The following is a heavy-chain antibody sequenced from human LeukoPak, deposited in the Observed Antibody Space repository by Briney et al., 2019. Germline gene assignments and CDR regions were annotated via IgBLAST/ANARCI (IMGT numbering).Heavy chain of an antibody. Sequence: GESLRLSCAASGFTVSSNYMSWVRQAPGKGLEWVSVIYSGGSTYYADSVKGRFTISRDNSKNTLYLQMNSLRAEDTAVYYCASRSSSYRPFDYWGQGTLVTVSS. J-gene: IGHJ4*02. V-gene: IGHV3-66*01. D-gene: IGHD6-13*01. CDR2: IYSGGST. CDR1: GFTVSSNY. CDR3: ASRSSSYRPFDY.